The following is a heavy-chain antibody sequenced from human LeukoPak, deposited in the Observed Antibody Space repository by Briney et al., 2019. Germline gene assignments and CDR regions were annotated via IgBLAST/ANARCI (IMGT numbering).Heavy chain of an antibody. CDR1: GYSINNYW. V-gene: IGHV5-51*01. CDR3: ARQEYCSGGSCYTWFDP. Sequence: RGESLKISCKGSGYSINNYWIGWVRQMPGKGLEWMGIIYPADSDIRYSPSFQGQVTISVDKSISTAYLQWSSLKASDTAMYYCARQEYCSGGSCYTWFDPWGQGTLVTVSS. CDR2: IYPADSDI. J-gene: IGHJ5*02. D-gene: IGHD2-15*01.